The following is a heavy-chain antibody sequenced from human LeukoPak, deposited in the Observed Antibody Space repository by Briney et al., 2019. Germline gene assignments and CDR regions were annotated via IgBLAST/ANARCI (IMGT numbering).Heavy chain of an antibody. CDR1: GGSISSGSYY. V-gene: IGHV4-61*02. CDR2: IYTSGST. CDR3: SRQSYYYGSGSCVSWFDP. J-gene: IGHJ5*02. Sequence: SETLSLTCTVSGGSISSGSYYWRWIRQPAGKGLEWIERIYTSGSTNYNPSLKSRVTISVDTSKNQFSLKLSSVTAADTAVCYCSRQSYYYGSGSCVSWFDPWGQGTLVTVSS. D-gene: IGHD3-10*01.